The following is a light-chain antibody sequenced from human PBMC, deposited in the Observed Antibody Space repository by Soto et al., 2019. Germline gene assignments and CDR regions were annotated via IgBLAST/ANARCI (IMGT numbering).Light chain of an antibody. CDR1: QSVNNNY. CDR2: GAS. CDR3: QQYDASPPVT. J-gene: IGKJ3*01. V-gene: IGKV3-20*01. Sequence: ELVLTQSPGTLSLSPGERATLSCRASQSVNNNYLAWYQQKPGQAPRLLIYGASSRATGIPDRFTGSGSGTDFTLSIDRLAPEDFAVYYCQQYDASPPVTFGPGTKVDT.